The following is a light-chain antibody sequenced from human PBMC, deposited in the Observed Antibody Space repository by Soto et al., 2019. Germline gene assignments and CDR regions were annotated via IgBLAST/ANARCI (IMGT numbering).Light chain of an antibody. CDR2: GAS. CDR1: QSVSSN. CDR3: QQYNNRPIT. J-gene: IGKJ3*01. Sequence: EIVMTQSPATLSVSPGERATLSCRASQSVSSNLAWYQQKPGQAPRLLIYGASTRATGIPARFSGSGSGTEFTLTISSLQSEDFVVYYCQQYNNRPITFGPGTKVDIK. V-gene: IGKV3-15*01.